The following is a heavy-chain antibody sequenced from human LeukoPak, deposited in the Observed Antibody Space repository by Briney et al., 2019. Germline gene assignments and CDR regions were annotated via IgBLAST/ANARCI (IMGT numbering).Heavy chain of an antibody. CDR2: IWFDGSRK. J-gene: IGHJ4*02. D-gene: IGHD6-19*01. Sequence: GTSLRLSCAASGFTFNGHGMHWVRQAPGKGLEWVAVIWFDGSRKYYADSVKGRFTNSRDNSENTLYLQMNSLRDEDTAVYYCARYTSGWFLDNWGQGTLVTVPS. CDR1: GFTFNGHG. V-gene: IGHV3-33*01. CDR3: ARYTSGWFLDN.